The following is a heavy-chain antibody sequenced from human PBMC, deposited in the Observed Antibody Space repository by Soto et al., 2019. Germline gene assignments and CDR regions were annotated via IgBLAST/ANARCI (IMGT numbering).Heavy chain of an antibody. CDR3: ARDGYYYDSSGYRSYFDY. D-gene: IGHD3-22*01. J-gene: IGHJ4*02. V-gene: IGHV3-30-3*01. Sequence: GGSLRLSCAASGFTFSSYAMHWVRQAPGKGLEWVAVISYDGSNKYYADSVKGRFTISRDNSKNTLYLQMNSLRAEDTAVYYWARDGYYYDSSGYRSYFDYWGQGTLVTVSS. CDR2: ISYDGSNK. CDR1: GFTFSSYA.